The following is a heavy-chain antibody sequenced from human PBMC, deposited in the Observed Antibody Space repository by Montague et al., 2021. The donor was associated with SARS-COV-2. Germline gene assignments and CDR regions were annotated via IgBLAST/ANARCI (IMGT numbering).Heavy chain of an antibody. CDR3: ARAIVDVTMMVVVMTGVEHYFDF. CDR1: GGSFSGYY. D-gene: IGHD3-22*01. J-gene: IGHJ4*02. CDR2: INHSGST. V-gene: IGHV4-34*01. Sequence: SETLSLTCAVYGGSFSGYYWSWIRKPPAKGLEWIGNINHSGSTNYYPSLKSRVSISVDTSKNQFSLMLSSVTVADTAVYYCARAIVDVTMMVVVMTGVEHYFDFWGQGTLVTVSS.